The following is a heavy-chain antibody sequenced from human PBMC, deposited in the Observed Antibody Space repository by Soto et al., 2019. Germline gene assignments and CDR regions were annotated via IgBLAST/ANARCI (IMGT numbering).Heavy chain of an antibody. D-gene: IGHD2-2*01. CDR3: ARIGSSTTCYYYYGMDV. V-gene: IGHV4-34*01. CDR2: INHSGST. CDR1: GGSFSGYY. J-gene: IGHJ6*02. Sequence: QVQLQQWGAGLLKPSETLSLTCAVYGGSFSGYYWSWIRQPPGKGLEWIGEINHSGSTNYNPSLKSRVTISVDTSKNQFSLKLSSVTAGDTAVYYCARIGSSTTCYYYYGMDVWGQGTTVTVSS.